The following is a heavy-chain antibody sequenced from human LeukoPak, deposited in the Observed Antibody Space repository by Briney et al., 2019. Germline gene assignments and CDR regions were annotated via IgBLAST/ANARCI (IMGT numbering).Heavy chain of an antibody. V-gene: IGHV3-64*01. CDR1: GFTFSSYA. Sequence: PGGSLRLSCAASGFTFSSYAMHWVRQAPGKGLEYVSAISSNGGSTYYANSVKGRFTISRDNSKNTLYLQMGSLRAEDMAVYYCARGNIVVVPAAIHYWGQGTLVTVSS. CDR2: ISSNGGST. CDR3: ARGNIVVVPAAIHY. D-gene: IGHD2-2*02. J-gene: IGHJ4*02.